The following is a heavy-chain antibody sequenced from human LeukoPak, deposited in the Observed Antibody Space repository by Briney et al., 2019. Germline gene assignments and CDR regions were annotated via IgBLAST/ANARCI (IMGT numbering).Heavy chain of an antibody. J-gene: IGHJ3*01. V-gene: IGHV4-39*07. Sequence: SETLSLTCTVSGGSISSSSYYWGWIRQPPGKGLEWIGNIYYSGSTYYNPSLKSRVTISVDKSKNQFSLRLTSVTAADAAVYYCARVLAADSSGYYYNAFDVWGQGTMVTVSS. CDR2: IYYSGST. CDR3: ARVLAADSSGYYYNAFDV. CDR1: GGSISSSSYY. D-gene: IGHD3-22*01.